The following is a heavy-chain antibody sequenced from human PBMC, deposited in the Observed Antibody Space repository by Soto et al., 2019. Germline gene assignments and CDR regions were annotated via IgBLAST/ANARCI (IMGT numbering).Heavy chain of an antibody. Sequence: QVQLQESGPGLVKPSQTLSLTCTVSGGSISSGGYYWSWIRQHPGKGLEWIGYIYYSGATYYNPSLESRVTISVATSTNQFSLHLSSVTAADTAVYFCARCRAVAGEYYFDYWGQGTLVTVSS. CDR1: GGSISSGGYY. D-gene: IGHD6-19*01. V-gene: IGHV4-31*03. CDR3: ARCRAVAGEYYFDY. J-gene: IGHJ4*02. CDR2: IYYSGAT.